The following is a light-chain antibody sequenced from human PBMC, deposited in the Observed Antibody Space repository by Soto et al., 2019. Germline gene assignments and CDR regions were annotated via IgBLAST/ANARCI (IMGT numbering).Light chain of an antibody. CDR1: SSNIGANI. J-gene: IGLJ3*02. Sequence: QSVLTQPPSASGTPGQRVTISCSGSSSNIGANIVNWYQQFPGTAPKLLIYENVNRPSGVPDRFSGSKSGTSASLAITGLQAEDEADYYCQSYDNRLGAGVFGGGTKLTVL. CDR2: ENV. V-gene: IGLV1-40*01. CDR3: QSYDNRLGAGV.